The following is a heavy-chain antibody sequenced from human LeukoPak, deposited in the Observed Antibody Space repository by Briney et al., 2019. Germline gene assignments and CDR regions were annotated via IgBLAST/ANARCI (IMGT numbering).Heavy chain of an antibody. CDR3: ARVDGYDYGGPQYAFDI. Sequence: SETLSLTCAVYGGSFSGYYWGWIRQPPGKGLEWIGEINRSGSTNYNPSLKSRVTISVDTSKNQFSLKLSSVTAADTAVYYCARVDGYDYGGPQYAFDIWGQGTMVTVSS. CDR2: INRSGST. CDR1: GGSFSGYY. D-gene: IGHD4-23*01. V-gene: IGHV4-34*01. J-gene: IGHJ3*02.